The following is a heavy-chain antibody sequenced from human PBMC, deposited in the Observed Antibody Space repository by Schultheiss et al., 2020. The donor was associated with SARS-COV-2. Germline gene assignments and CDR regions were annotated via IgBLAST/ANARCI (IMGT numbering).Heavy chain of an antibody. V-gene: IGHV1-2*04. J-gene: IGHJ6*02. CDR1: GYTFTSYG. Sequence: ASVKVSCKASGYTFTSYGISWVRQAPGQGLEWMGWINPNSGGTNYAQKFQGWVTMTRDTSISTAYMELSRLRSDDTAVYYCARDFGITGTYYGMDVWGQGTTVTVSS. CDR2: INPNSGGT. CDR3: ARDFGITGTYYGMDV. D-gene: IGHD1-7*01.